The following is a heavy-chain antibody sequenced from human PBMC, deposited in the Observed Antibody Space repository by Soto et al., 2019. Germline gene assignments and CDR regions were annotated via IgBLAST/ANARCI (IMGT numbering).Heavy chain of an antibody. V-gene: IGHV4-59*01. D-gene: IGHD6-13*01. Sequence: SETLSLTCTVGDDSITRCSRNWLRQPPGKGLEWIGYIYYSGSTNYNPSLKSRVTISVDTSKNQFSLKLSSVTAADTAVYYCARKSRGSSWYDYYYYYMDVWGKGTTVTVSS. CDR2: IYYSGST. CDR3: ARKSRGSSWYDYYYYYMDV. J-gene: IGHJ6*03. CDR1: DDSITRCS.